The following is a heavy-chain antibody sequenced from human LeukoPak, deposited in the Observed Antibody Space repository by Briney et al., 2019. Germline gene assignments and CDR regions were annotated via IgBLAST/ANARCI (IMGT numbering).Heavy chain of an antibody. D-gene: IGHD2/OR15-2a*01. Sequence: GGSLRLSCVASGFTFGSYWMHWVRQAPGKGLVWVSRTNYDGTSTTYADSVKGRFTVSRDNGKKTVSLQINSLRPDDTAVYYCAREANTAFDYWGQGTLVTVSS. CDR2: TNYDGTST. CDR3: AREANTAFDY. J-gene: IGHJ4*02. CDR1: GFTFGSYW. V-gene: IGHV3-74*01.